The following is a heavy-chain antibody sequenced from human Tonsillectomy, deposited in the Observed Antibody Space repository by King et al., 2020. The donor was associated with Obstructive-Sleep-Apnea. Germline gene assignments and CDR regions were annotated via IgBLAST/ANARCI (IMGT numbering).Heavy chain of an antibody. CDR1: GGSISSSYW. CDR2: IYHSGST. V-gene: IGHV4-4*02. CDR3: GRNRYSGGWIDS. D-gene: IGHD6-19*01. J-gene: IGHJ4*02. Sequence: VQLQESGPGLVKPSGTQSVTCAVSGGSISSSYWWSWVRQPPGKGLEWIGEIYHSGSTNYNPSLKSRVTISVDKSKNQFSVRLNSVTAADTAVYYCGRNRYSGGWIDSWGQGTLVTVSS.